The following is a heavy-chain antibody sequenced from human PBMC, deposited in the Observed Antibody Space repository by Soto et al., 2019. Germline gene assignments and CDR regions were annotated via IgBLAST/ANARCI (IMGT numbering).Heavy chain of an antibody. Sequence: EVQLVESGGGLVQPGGSLRLSCAASGFTFSNYWMHWVRQAPGKGRVWVSRINSDGSSTNYADSVKGRFTISRDNAKDTLDLQMNSLRAEDTAMYYCARDPGSTSNSFDYWGQGTLVSVSS. J-gene: IGHJ4*02. CDR2: INSDGSST. CDR3: ARDPGSTSNSFDY. V-gene: IGHV3-74*01. CDR1: GFTFSNYW. D-gene: IGHD6-13*01.